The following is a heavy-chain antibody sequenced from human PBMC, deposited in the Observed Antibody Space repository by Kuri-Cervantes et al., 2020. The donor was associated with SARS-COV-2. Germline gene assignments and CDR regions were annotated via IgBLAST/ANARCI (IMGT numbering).Heavy chain of an antibody. D-gene: IGHD6-19*01. CDR2: IYYSGST. Sequence: GSLRLSCTVSGGSISSSSYYWGWIRQPPGKGLEWIGSIYYSGSTYYNPSLKSRVTISVDTSKNQFSLKLSSVTAADTAVYYCARHARGWCRDGYWGQGTLVTVSS. CDR3: ARHARGWCRDGY. J-gene: IGHJ4*02. CDR1: GGSISSSSYY. V-gene: IGHV4-39*01.